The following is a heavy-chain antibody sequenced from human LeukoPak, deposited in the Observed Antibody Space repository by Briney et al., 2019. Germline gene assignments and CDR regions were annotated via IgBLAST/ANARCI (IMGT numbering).Heavy chain of an antibody. Sequence: GGSLRLSCAASGFTFSSYAMSWVRQAPGKGLEWVSGINWNGGSTGYADSVKGRFTISRDNAKNSLYLQMNSLRAEDTALYYCARDGEDYYYCMDVWGKGTTVTVSS. J-gene: IGHJ6*03. CDR1: GFTFSSYA. D-gene: IGHD3-3*01. CDR2: INWNGGST. V-gene: IGHV3-20*04. CDR3: ARDGEDYYYCMDV.